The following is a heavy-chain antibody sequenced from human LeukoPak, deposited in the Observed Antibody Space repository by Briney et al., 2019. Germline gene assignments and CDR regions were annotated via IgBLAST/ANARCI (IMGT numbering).Heavy chain of an antibody. CDR2: IYYSGST. D-gene: IGHD3-22*01. V-gene: IGHV4-59*12. CDR3: ARRGTRLSGSSGYFFY. CDR1: GGSISSYY. J-gene: IGHJ4*02. Sequence: SETLSLTCTVSGGSISSYYWSWIRQPPGKGLEWIGYIYYSGSTNYNPSLKSRITISLDTSKNQFSLKLSSVTAADTAVYYCARRGTRLSGSSGYFFYWGQGTLVTVSS.